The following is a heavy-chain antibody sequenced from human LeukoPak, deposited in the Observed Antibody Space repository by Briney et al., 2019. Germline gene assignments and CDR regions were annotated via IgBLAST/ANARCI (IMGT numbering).Heavy chain of an antibody. Sequence: SETLSLTCTVSGGSISSSSYYWGWIRQPPGKGLEWIGEINHSGSANYNPSLKSRVTILLDTSKNQFSLKLSSVTAADTAVYYCATQRFEGDYWGQGTLVTVSS. CDR2: INHSGSA. CDR3: ATQRFEGDY. V-gene: IGHV4-39*01. D-gene: IGHD3-10*01. CDR1: GGSISSSSYY. J-gene: IGHJ4*02.